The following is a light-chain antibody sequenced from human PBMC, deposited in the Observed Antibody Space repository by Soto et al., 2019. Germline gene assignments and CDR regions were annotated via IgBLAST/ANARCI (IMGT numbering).Light chain of an antibody. Sequence: ENALTQSPGTLSLSPGERATLSCRASQSVRTNGLAWYQQKPGQAPRLLVYGASNRVPGIPDRFSGSGSGTDFTLTISRLEPEDFVVYYCQQYGSSYTFGQGTK. V-gene: IGKV3-20*01. J-gene: IGKJ2*01. CDR3: QQYGSSYT. CDR1: QSVRTNG. CDR2: GAS.